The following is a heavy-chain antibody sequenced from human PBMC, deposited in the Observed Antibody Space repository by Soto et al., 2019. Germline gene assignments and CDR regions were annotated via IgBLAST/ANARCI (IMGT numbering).Heavy chain of an antibody. Sequence: VASVKVSCKASGYTFTGYYMHWVRQAPGQGLEWMGWINPNSGGTNYAQKFQGRVTMTRDTSISTAYMELSRLRSDDTAVYYCARGPLRNRKTGLEFNWFDPWGQGTLVTVSS. D-gene: IGHD1-1*01. V-gene: IGHV1-2*02. CDR2: INPNSGGT. J-gene: IGHJ5*02. CDR1: GYTFTGYY. CDR3: ARGPLRNRKTGLEFNWFDP.